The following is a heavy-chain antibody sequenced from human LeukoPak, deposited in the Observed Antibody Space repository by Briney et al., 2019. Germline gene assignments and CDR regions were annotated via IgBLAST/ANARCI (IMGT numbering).Heavy chain of an antibody. CDR1: GDSISSSYW. D-gene: IGHD3-22*01. J-gene: IGHJ3*02. V-gene: IGHV4-4*02. Sequence: SGTLSLTCAVSGDSISSSYWWSWVRQPPGKGLEWIGEIYHSGSTNYNPSLKSRVTISVDKSKNQFSLKLTSVTAADTAVYYCAREVEYYDSSGYRPHAFDIWGQGTLVTVSS. CDR3: AREVEYYDSSGYRPHAFDI. CDR2: IYHSGST.